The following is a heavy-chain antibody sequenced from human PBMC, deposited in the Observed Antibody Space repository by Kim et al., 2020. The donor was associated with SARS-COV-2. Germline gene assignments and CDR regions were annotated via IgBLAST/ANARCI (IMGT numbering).Heavy chain of an antibody. CDR3: VRDLTYDHAY. V-gene: IGHV3-23*01. D-gene: IGHD3-16*01. CDR2: T. J-gene: IGHJ4*02. Sequence: THNANSVQGRFTISSDNSKSTLFLQMNNLRAEDTAVYYCVRDLTYDHAYWGQGTLVTVSS.